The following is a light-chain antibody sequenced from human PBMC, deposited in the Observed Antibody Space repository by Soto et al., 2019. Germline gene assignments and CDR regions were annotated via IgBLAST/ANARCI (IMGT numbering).Light chain of an antibody. Sequence: QSALTQPASVSGSPGQSITISCTGTSSDVGGYDYVSWYQQLPGKAPKLLIYDVNNRPSGVSNRFSGSKSGNTASLTISGLQAEDEADYYCSSYTDSSTFVFGTGIKLTVL. CDR3: SSYTDSSTFV. V-gene: IGLV2-14*01. CDR1: SSDVGGYDY. J-gene: IGLJ1*01. CDR2: DVN.